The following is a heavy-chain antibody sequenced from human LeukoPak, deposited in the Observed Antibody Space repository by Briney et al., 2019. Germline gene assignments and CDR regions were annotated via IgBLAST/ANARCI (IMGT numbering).Heavy chain of an antibody. CDR3: AVTFTVTTDFDY. D-gene: IGHD4-17*01. J-gene: IGHJ4*02. V-gene: IGHV1-2*02. Sequence: ASVKVSCEASGYTFTDYYMHWVRQAPGQGLEWMGWLNPNSGGTNYVQKFQGRVTMTRDTSISTAYMELSRLTSDDTAVYYCAVTFTVTTDFDYWGQGTLVTVSS. CDR1: GYTFTDYY. CDR2: LNPNSGGT.